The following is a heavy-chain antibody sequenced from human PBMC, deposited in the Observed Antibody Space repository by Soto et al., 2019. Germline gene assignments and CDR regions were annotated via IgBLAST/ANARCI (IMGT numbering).Heavy chain of an antibody. V-gene: IGHV4-30-2*01. D-gene: IGHD6-13*01. CDR2: IYHSGST. J-gene: IGHJ4*02. CDR3: ARDPHGAAAGIPFDY. CDR1: GGSISSGGYS. Sequence: PSETLSLTCAVSGGSISSGGYSWSWIRQPPGKGLEWIGYIYHSGSTYYNPSLKSRVTISVDRSKNQFSLKLSSVTAADTAVYYCARDPHGAAAGIPFDYWGQGTLVTVSS.